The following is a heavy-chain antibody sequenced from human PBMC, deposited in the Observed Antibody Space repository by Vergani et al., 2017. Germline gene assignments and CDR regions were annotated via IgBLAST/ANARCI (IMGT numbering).Heavy chain of an antibody. V-gene: IGHV4-31*03. CDR3: AREAKYYYDSSGSD. CDR2: IYYSGST. D-gene: IGHD3-22*01. CDR1: GGSISSGGYY. Sequence: QVQLQESGPGLVKPSQTLSLTCPVSGGSISSGGYYWRWIRQHPGKGLEWIGYIYYSGSTYYNPSLKSRVTISVDTSKNQFSLKLSSVTAADTAVYYCAREAKYYYDSSGSDWGQGTLVTVSS. J-gene: IGHJ4*02.